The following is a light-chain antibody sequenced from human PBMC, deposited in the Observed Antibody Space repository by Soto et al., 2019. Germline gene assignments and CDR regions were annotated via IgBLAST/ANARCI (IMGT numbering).Light chain of an antibody. CDR3: QQYNSWPFT. Sequence: EIPFTQSPGTLSLSPGERATLSFSASPSVSSNYFAWYQQKSGQSPRLLIYDASIRATGVPARFSGSGSETDFTLTISGLQSEDFAVYFCQQYNSWPFTFGQGTRLEIK. V-gene: IGKV3D-20*02. CDR2: DAS. CDR1: PSVSSNY. J-gene: IGKJ5*01.